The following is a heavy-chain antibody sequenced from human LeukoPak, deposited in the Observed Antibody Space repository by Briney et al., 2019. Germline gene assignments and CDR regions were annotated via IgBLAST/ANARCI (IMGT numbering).Heavy chain of an antibody. CDR1: GRSISSGSYY. Sequence: SQTLSLTCTVSGRSISSGSYYWSWIRQPAGKGLEWIGRIYTSGSTNYNPSLKSRVTISVDTSKNQFSLKLSSVTAADTAVYYCARAVGATIDYWGQGTLVTVSS. CDR3: ARAVGATIDY. J-gene: IGHJ4*02. CDR2: IYTSGST. V-gene: IGHV4-61*02. D-gene: IGHD1-26*01.